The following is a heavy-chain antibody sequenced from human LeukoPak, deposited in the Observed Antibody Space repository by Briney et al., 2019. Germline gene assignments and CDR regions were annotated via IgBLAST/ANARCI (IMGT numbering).Heavy chain of an antibody. CDR3: ARGFRIAAADRTVGY. V-gene: IGHV1-2*02. CDR1: GYTFTSYG. D-gene: IGHD6-13*01. J-gene: IGHJ4*02. Sequence: GASVKVSCKASGYTFTSYGINWVRQAPGQGLEWMGWINPNSGDTNYAQKFQGRVTMTRDTSISTAYMELSRLRSDDTAVYYCARGFRIAAADRTVGYWGQGTLVTVSS. CDR2: INPNSGDT.